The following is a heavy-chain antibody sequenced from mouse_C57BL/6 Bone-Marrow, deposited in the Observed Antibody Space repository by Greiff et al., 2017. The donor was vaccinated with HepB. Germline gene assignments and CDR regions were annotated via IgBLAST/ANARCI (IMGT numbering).Heavy chain of an antibody. D-gene: IGHD1-1*01. CDR2: IDPEDGDT. V-gene: IGHV14-1*01. CDR1: GFNIKDYY. CDR3: TNLVLRAWFAY. Sequence: EVQLQQSGAELVRPGASVKLSCTASGFNIKDYYMHWVKQRPEQGLEWIGRIDPEDGDTEYAPKFQGKATMTADTSSNTAYLQLSSLTSEDTAVYYCTNLVLRAWFAYWGQGTLVTVSA. J-gene: IGHJ3*01.